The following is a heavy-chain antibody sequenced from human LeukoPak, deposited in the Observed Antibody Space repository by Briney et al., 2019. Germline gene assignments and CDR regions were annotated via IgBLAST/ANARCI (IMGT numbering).Heavy chain of an antibody. Sequence: SETLFLTCTVSGGSISSGGYYWSWIRQHPGKGLEWIGYIYYSGSTYYNPSLKSRVTISVDTSKNQFSLKLSSVTAADTAVYYCAGGGPSQNWFDPWGQGTLVTVSS. V-gene: IGHV4-31*03. J-gene: IGHJ5*02. CDR3: AGGGPSQNWFDP. D-gene: IGHD3-10*01. CDR2: IYYSGST. CDR1: GGSISSGGYY.